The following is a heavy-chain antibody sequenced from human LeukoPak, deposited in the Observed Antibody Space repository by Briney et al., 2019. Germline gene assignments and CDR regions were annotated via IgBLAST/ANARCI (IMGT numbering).Heavy chain of an antibody. CDR1: GFTFSSYG. J-gene: IGHJ4*02. Sequence: GGSLRLSCAASGFTFSSYGMHWVRQAPGKGLEWVAFIRYDGSNKYYADSVKGRFTISRDNSKNTLYLQMNSLRAEDTAVYYCVKDRLPQNFYYDSSGYYYEDWGQGTLVTVSS. CDR2: IRYDGSNK. V-gene: IGHV3-30*02. D-gene: IGHD3-22*01. CDR3: VKDRLPQNFYYDSSGYYYED.